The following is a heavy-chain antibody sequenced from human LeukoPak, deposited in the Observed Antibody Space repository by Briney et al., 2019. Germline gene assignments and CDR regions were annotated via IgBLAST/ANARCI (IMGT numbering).Heavy chain of an antibody. D-gene: IGHD3-22*01. J-gene: IGHJ3*02. Sequence: GGSLRLSCAASRFTFSSYSMNWVRQAPGKGLEWVSYISSSSSTIYYADSVKSRFTISRDNAKNSLYLQMNSLRAEDTAVYYCAREYYYDSSGYLDAFDIWGQGTMVTVSS. CDR1: RFTFSSYS. CDR2: ISSSSSTI. CDR3: AREYYYDSSGYLDAFDI. V-gene: IGHV3-48*01.